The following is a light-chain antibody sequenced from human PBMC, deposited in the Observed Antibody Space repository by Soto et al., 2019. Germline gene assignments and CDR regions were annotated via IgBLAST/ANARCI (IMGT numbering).Light chain of an antibody. CDR2: GAS. V-gene: IGKV3-15*01. CDR3: QQYSNWPRT. CDR1: QSVSSY. Sequence: EIVMTQSPVTLSVSPGERVTLSCRASQSVSSYLAWYQQKPGQPPRLLIQGASTRATGIPARFSGSGSGTDFSLTISSLQSEDFVVYYSQQYSNWPRTFGQGTKVEIK. J-gene: IGKJ1*01.